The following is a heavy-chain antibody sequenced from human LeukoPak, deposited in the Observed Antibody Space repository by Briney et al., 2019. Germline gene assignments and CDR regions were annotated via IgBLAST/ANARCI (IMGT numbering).Heavy chain of an antibody. CDR3: TTAFYGSGSYHY. CDR2: IKSKTDGGTT. CDR1: GFTFSNAW. D-gene: IGHD3-10*01. V-gene: IGHV3-15*01. J-gene: IGHJ4*02. Sequence: PGGSLRLSCAASGFTFSNAWISWVRQAPGKGLEWVGRIKSKTDGGTTDYAAPVKGRFTISRDDSKNTLYLQMNSLKTEDTAVYYCTTAFYGSGSYHYWGQGTLVTVSS.